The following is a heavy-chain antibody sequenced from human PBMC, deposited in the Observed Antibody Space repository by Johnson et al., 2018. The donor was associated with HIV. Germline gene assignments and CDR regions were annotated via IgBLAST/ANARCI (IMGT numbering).Heavy chain of an antibody. Sequence: VQLVESGGGVVQPGRSLRLSCAASGFIFSSYGMHWVHQAPGKGLEWVAVIYRGGSTYYADSVKGRFTISRDNSKNTLYLQMNSLRAEDTAVYYCARSGYCTTSSCTDDAFDIWGQGTMVTVSS. V-gene: IGHV3-66*01. CDR2: IYRGGST. CDR3: ARSGYCTTSSCTDDAFDI. CDR1: GFIFSSYG. J-gene: IGHJ3*02. D-gene: IGHD2-2*01.